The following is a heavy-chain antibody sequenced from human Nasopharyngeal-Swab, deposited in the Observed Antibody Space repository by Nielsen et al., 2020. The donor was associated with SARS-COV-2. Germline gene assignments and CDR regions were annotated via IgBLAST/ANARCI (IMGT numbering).Heavy chain of an antibody. D-gene: IGHD3-22*01. CDR2: INSDGSST. J-gene: IGHJ2*01. CDR3: ARGWNYYDSSGYYRGYFDL. Sequence: WIRQPPGKGLVWVSRINSDGSSTSCADSVKGRFTISRDNAKNTLYLQMNSLRAEDTAVYYCARGWNYYDSSGYYRGYFDLWGRGTLVTVSS. V-gene: IGHV3-74*01.